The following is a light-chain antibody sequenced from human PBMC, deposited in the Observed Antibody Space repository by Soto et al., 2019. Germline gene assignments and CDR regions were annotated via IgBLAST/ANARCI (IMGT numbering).Light chain of an antibody. CDR3: QQLHSYPIT. CDR2: GSS. CDR1: QGMNTY. Sequence: DIQLTQSPSFLSASVGDRVTISCRASQGMNTYVAWYQQKPGKAPKLLIYGSSTLHTGVPSRFSGSESGAEFTLTISSLQPEDFATYYGQQLHSYPITFGQGTRLEIK. J-gene: IGKJ5*01. V-gene: IGKV1-9*01.